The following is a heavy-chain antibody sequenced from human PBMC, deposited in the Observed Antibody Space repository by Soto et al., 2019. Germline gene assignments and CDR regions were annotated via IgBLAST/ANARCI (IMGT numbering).Heavy chain of an antibody. V-gene: IGHV4-34*01. D-gene: IGHD1-1*01. J-gene: IGHJ4*02. CDR1: CGPFSGYN. CDR3: ARSVQRLTPFDY. Sequence: SENLSLTRVVSCGPFSGYNWNWISQHAWKGLEWVGKTNHGGTTNYNPSLKSRVTISVDTFKKRFSLELSSVTAADTAMYYCARSVQRLTPFDYWGQGSLVTGSS. CDR2: TNHGGTT.